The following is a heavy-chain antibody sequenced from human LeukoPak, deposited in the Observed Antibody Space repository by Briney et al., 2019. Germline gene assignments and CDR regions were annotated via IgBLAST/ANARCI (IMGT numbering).Heavy chain of an antibody. D-gene: IGHD3-3*02. J-gene: IGHJ6*02. CDR2: IWYDGSNK. CDR3: ARGSDSILPWPAIP. CDR1: GFTFSSYG. Sequence: GRSLRLSCAASGFTFSSYGMHWVRQAPGKGLEWVAVIWYDGSNKYYADSVKGRFTISRDNSKNTLCLQMNSLRAEDTAEYYCARGSDSILPWPAIPWGQGTTVTVSS. V-gene: IGHV3-33*01.